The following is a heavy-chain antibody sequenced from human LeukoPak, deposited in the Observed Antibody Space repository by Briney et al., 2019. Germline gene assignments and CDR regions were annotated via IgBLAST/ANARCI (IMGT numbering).Heavy chain of an antibody. CDR3: AKNLAS. Sequence: ASVKVSCKASGYTFTGHYMHWVRQAPGQGLEWMGRIHSNSGDTIYAQIFQGRVTMTRDTSVSTAYMELSSLTSGDTAVYYCAKNLASWGQGTLVTVSS. J-gene: IGHJ5*02. CDR2: IHSNSGDT. D-gene: IGHD3-3*02. V-gene: IGHV1-2*06. CDR1: GYTFTGHY.